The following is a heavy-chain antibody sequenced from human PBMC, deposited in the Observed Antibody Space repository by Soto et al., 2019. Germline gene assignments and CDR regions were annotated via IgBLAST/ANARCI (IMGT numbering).Heavy chain of an antibody. CDR2: IQSQADGGTT. J-gene: IGHJ4*02. CDR1: GFSVNDAW. Sequence: EVQLVESGGVLVKPGESLRLACAASGFSVNDAWMNWVRQAPGEGLEWVGRIQSQADGGTTDYAASMKGRFIISRDDSQNSLFLQINRLETEDTGIYFCTTFYGSNYGGQGTLVTVSS. CDR3: TTFYGSNY. D-gene: IGHD4-17*01. V-gene: IGHV3-15*07.